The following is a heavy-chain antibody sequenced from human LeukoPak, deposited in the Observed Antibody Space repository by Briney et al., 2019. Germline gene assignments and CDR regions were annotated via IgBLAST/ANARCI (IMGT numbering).Heavy chain of an antibody. CDR3: ARSPKLLRYFDWFGYNWFDP. CDR1: GGTFSSYA. J-gene: IGHJ5*02. CDR2: IIPIFGIA. Sequence: GASVKVSCKASGGTFSSYAISWVRQAPGQGLEWMGRIIPIFGIANYAQKFQGRVTITADKSTSTAYMELSSLRSEDTAVYYCARSPKLLRYFDWFGYNWFDPWGQGTLVTVSS. D-gene: IGHD3-9*01. V-gene: IGHV1-69*04.